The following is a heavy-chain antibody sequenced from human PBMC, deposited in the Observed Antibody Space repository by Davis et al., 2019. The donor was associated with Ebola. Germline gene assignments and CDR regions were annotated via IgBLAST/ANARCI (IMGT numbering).Heavy chain of an antibody. D-gene: IGHD3-10*01. V-gene: IGHV4-59*12. CDR2: IYYSGST. Sequence: SETLSLTCTVSGGSISSYYWSWIRQPPGKGLEWIGYIYYSGSTNYNPSLKSRVTISVDTSKNQFSLKLSSVTPEDTAVYYCARDGTIWFGELLSYYYGMDVWGQGTTVTVSS. J-gene: IGHJ6*02. CDR3: ARDGTIWFGELLSYYYGMDV. CDR1: GGSISSYY.